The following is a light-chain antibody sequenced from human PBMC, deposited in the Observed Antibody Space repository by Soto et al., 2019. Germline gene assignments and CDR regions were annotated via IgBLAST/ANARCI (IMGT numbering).Light chain of an antibody. Sequence: EIVLTQSPGTLSLSPGERATLSCRTSESVSSRYLAWYQQKLGQAPRLLIYGASTRATGIPHRFSGSGSGTDFSLTIIRLVPADFSVSYCHQFGASLPWTFGHGTKVEIK. CDR3: HQFGASLPWT. J-gene: IGKJ1*01. V-gene: IGKV3-20*01. CDR1: ESVSSRY. CDR2: GAS.